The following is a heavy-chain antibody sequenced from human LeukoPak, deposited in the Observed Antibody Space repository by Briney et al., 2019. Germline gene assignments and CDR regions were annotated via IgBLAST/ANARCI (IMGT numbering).Heavy chain of an antibody. Sequence: PSETLSLTCTVSGGSISSYYWSWIRQPPGKGLEWIGYIYYSGSTNYNPSLKSRVTISVDTSKNQFSLKLSSVTAADTAVYYCARGYGDYVGDYWGQGTLVTVSS. D-gene: IGHD4-17*01. V-gene: IGHV4-59*01. CDR3: ARGYGDYVGDY. CDR1: GGSISSYY. J-gene: IGHJ4*02. CDR2: IYYSGST.